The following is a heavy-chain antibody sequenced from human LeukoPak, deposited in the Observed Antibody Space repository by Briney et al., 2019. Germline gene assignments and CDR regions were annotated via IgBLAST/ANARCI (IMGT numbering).Heavy chain of an antibody. J-gene: IGHJ6*02. CDR1: GFTFSSYS. CDR3: ARDVTSPYDFWSGYYTHYYYGMDV. CDR2: ISSSSSYI. D-gene: IGHD3-3*01. V-gene: IGHV3-21*01. Sequence: KSGGSLRLSCAASGFTFSSYSMNWVRQAPGKGLEWVSSISSSSSYIYYADSVKGRFTISRDNAKNSLYLQMNSLRAEDTAVYYCARDVTSPYDFWSGYYTHYYYGMDVWGQGTTVTVSS.